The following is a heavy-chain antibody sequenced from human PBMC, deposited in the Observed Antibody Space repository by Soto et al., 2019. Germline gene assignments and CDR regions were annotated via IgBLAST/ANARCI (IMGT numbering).Heavy chain of an antibody. CDR3: AKHFSVYYFDY. CDR1: GGSISSGGYS. Sequence: SETLSLTCAVSGGSISSGGYSWSWIRQPPGKGLEWIGSIYYSGTTYYNPSLKSRVTISVDRSKNQFSLKLSSVTAADTAVYYCAKHFSVYYFDYWGQGVLVTVSS. V-gene: IGHV4-30-2*03. CDR2: IYYSGTT. J-gene: IGHJ4*02.